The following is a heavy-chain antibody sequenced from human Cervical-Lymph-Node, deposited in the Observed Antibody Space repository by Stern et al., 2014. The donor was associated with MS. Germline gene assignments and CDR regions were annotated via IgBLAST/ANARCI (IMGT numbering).Heavy chain of an antibody. CDR3: ARGTVVRGPFDY. D-gene: IGHD3-10*01. CDR2: LSSSNTYI. V-gene: IGHV3-21*06. CDR1: GFTFSSYT. Sequence: EVQLVESGGGLVKPGGSLRLSCAASGFTFSSYTLHWVRQAPGKGLEWVSFLSSSNTYIDYADSVKGRFTISRDNAKGSLFLQMDSLRIEDTAVYYCARGTVVRGPFDYWGQGGLVTVSS. J-gene: IGHJ4*02.